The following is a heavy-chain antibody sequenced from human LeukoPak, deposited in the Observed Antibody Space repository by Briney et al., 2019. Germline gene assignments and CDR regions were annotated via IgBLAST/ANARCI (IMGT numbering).Heavy chain of an antibody. CDR3: ARSRGYSYGYFDI. V-gene: IGHV1-2*02. CDR2: INPNSGGT. D-gene: IGHD5-18*01. J-gene: IGHJ3*02. Sequence: ASVKVSCKASGYTFTGYYMHWVRQAPGQGLEWMGWINPNSGGTNYAQKFQGRVTMTRDTSISTAYMELSRLRSDDTAVYYCARSRGYSYGYFDIWGRGTMVTVSS. CDR1: GYTFTGYY.